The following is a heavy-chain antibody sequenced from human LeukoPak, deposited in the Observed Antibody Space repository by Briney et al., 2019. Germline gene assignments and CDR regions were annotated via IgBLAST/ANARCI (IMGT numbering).Heavy chain of an antibody. CDR3: TRAPPGMTMMTDY. V-gene: IGHV1-18*01. Sequence: ASVKVSCKASAYTFANYAISWPRQAPGQGLEWMGWVSTNDGNTVYAQRLQGRVTMTTDTSTSVAYMELRSLTSDDTAVYYCTRAPPGMTMMTDYWGQGTLVTVSS. CDR2: VSTNDGNT. D-gene: IGHD3-22*01. J-gene: IGHJ4*02. CDR1: AYTFANYA.